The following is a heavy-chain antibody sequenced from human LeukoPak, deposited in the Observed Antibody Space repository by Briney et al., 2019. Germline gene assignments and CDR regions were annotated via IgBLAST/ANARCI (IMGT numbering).Heavy chain of an antibody. CDR1: GGSISSYY. J-gene: IGHJ5*02. CDR3: ARDSSGWYHWFDP. CDR2: IYYSGSP. D-gene: IGHD6-19*01. V-gene: IGHV4-59*01. Sequence: PSETLSLTCTVSGGSISSYYWSWIRQPPGKGLEWIGYIYYSGSPNYNPSLKSRVTISVDTSKNQFSLKLTSVTAADTAVYYCARDSSGWYHWFDPWGQGTLVTVSS.